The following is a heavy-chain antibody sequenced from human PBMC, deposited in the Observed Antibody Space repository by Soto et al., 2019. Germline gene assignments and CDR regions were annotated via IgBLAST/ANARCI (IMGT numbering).Heavy chain of an antibody. D-gene: IGHD6-19*01. V-gene: IGHV1-18*01. J-gene: IGHJ4*02. CDR3: AGDRALGWYSLPFY. Sequence: QVQLVQSGAEVKKPGASVKVSCKASGYTFTSYGISWVRQAPGQGLEWMGWISAYNGNTNYAQKLQGRVTMTTDTSTRTAYMELGILSSDDTAGYDCAGDRALGWYSLPFYGGQVTLVYVSS. CDR1: GYTFTSYG. CDR2: ISAYNGNT.